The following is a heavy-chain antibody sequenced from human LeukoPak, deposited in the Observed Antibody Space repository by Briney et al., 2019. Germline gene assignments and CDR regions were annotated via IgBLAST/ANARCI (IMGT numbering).Heavy chain of an antibody. CDR3: AREPTAGYGGKRYWFDP. D-gene: IGHD4-23*01. CDR1: GGTFSSYA. Sequence: SVKVSCKASGGTFSSYAISWVRQAPGQGLEWMGGIIPIFGTANYAQKFQGRVTITADESTSTAYMELSSLRAEDTAVYYCAREPTAGYGGKRYWFDPWGQGTLVTVSS. V-gene: IGHV1-69*13. J-gene: IGHJ5*02. CDR2: IIPIFGTA.